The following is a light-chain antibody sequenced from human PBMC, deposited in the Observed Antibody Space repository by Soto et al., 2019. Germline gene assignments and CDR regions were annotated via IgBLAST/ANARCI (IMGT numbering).Light chain of an antibody. Sequence: DIQMTQSPSTLSASVGDRVTITCRASQTVNAWLAWYQHKPGKAPEPLIYDASTLESGVPARFSGSRSGTDFTLTISCLQSEDFATYYCQQYYSYPPFFGGGTKVDIK. CDR3: QQYYSYPPF. CDR1: QTVNAW. CDR2: DAS. V-gene: IGKV1-5*01. J-gene: IGKJ4*01.